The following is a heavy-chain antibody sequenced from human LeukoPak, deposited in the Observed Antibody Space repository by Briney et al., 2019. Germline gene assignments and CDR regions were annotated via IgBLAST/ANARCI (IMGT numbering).Heavy chain of an antibody. D-gene: IGHD2-15*01. CDR3: ARSPRRLGYCSGGSCYYYYGMDV. V-gene: IGHV4-34*01. CDR2: INHSGST. J-gene: IGHJ6*02. CDR1: GGSFSGYY. Sequence: PSETLSLTCAVYGGSFSGYYWSWIRQPPGKGLEWIGEINHSGSTNYNPSLKSRVTISVDTSKNQFSLKLSSVTAADTAVYYCARSPRRLGYCSGGSCYYYYGMDVWGRGTTVTVSS.